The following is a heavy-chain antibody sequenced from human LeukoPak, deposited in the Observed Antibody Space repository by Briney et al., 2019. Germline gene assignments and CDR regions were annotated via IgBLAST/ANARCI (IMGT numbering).Heavy chain of an antibody. V-gene: IGHV4-30-2*01. CDR1: GGSISSGGYS. D-gene: IGHD6-19*01. CDR2: IYHSGST. CDR3: ARLYSSGWYRTDY. J-gene: IGHJ4*02. Sequence: SQTLSLTCAVSGGSISSGGYSWSWIRQPPGKGLEWIGYIYHSGSTYYNPSLKSRVTISVDRSKNQFSLKLSSVTAADTAVYYCARLYSSGWYRTDYWGQGTLVTVSS.